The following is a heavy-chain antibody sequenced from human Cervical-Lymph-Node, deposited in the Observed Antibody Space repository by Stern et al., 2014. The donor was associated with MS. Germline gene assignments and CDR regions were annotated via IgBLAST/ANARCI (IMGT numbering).Heavy chain of an antibody. CDR2: INPSGGST. CDR3: ARDERLSPEL. CDR1: GYTFTSYS. D-gene: IGHD3-3*01. V-gene: IGHV1-46*01. J-gene: IGHJ4*02. Sequence: VQLVQSGAEVKKPGASVKVSCKASGYTFTSYSMHWVRQAPGKGLEWMGIINPSGGSTSYAQKFQGRVTITRDTSTSTVYMELSSLRSEDTAVYYCARDERLSPELWGQGTLVTVSS.